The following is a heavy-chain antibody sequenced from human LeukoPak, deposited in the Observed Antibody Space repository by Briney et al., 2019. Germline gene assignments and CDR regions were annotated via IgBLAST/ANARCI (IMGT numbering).Heavy chain of an antibody. J-gene: IGHJ6*03. V-gene: IGHV3-11*01. D-gene: IGHD3-10*01. CDR2: ISSSGSTI. CDR1: GFTFSDYY. Sequence: GGSLRLSCAASGFTFSDYYMSWIRQASGKGLEWVSYISSSGSTIYYADSVKGRFTISRDNAKNSLYLQMNSLRAEDTAVYYCATYYGSGSYGYYYYMDVWGKGTTVTISS. CDR3: ATYYGSGSYGYYYYMDV.